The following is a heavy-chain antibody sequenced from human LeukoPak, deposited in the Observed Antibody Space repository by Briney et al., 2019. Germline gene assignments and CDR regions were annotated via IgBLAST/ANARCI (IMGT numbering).Heavy chain of an antibody. J-gene: IGHJ6*02. CDR1: GYTFTNYG. D-gene: IGHD4-17*01. CDR3: ARDGDYGDLYGMDV. V-gene: IGHV1-18*01. Sequence: GASVKVSCKTSGYTFTNYGISWVRQAPGQGLEWMGWISAYNGNTNYAQKLQGRVTMTTDTSTSTAYMELRSLRSDDTAVYYCARDGDYGDLYGMDVWGQGTTVTVSS. CDR2: ISAYNGNT.